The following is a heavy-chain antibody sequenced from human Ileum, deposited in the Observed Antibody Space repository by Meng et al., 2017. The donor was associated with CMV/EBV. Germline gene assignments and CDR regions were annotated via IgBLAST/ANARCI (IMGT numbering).Heavy chain of an antibody. CDR1: GGTFSSYA. V-gene: IGHV1-69*05. J-gene: IGHJ4*02. D-gene: IGHD5-24*01. CDR2: IIPIFGTA. Sequence: ASGGTFSSYAISWVRQAPGQGLEWMVGIIPIFGTANYAQKFQGRVTITTDESTSTAYMELSSLRSEDTAVYYCARTPSLEMATIADYWGQGTLVTVSS. CDR3: ARTPSLEMATIADY.